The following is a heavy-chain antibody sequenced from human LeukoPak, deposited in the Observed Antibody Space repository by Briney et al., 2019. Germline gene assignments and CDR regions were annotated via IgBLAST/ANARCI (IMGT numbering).Heavy chain of an antibody. V-gene: IGHV4-34*01. CDR2: INHSGST. Sequence: PSETLSLTCAVYGGSFSGYYWSWIRQPPGKGLEWIGEINHSGSTNYNPSLKSRVTISVDTSKNQFSLKLSSVTAADTAVYCCARYVGGYSYGYSFDYWGQGTLVTVSS. D-gene: IGHD5-18*01. CDR3: ARYVGGYSYGYSFDY. CDR1: GGSFSGYY. J-gene: IGHJ4*02.